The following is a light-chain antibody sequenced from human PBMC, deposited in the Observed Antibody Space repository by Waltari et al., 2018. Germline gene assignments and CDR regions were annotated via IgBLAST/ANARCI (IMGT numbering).Light chain of an antibody. CDR1: SLRSYY. CDR3: NSRDSSGNHQV. J-gene: IGLJ1*01. Sequence: TCQGDSLRSYYASWYQQKPGQAPVLVIYGKNNRPSGIPDRFSGSSSGNTASLTITGAQAEDEADYYCNSRDSSGNHQVFGTGTKVTVL. CDR2: GKN. V-gene: IGLV3-19*01.